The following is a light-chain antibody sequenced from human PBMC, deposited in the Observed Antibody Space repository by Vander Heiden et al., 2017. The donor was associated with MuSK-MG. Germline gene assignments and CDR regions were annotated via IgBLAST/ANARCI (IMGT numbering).Light chain of an antibody. Sequence: DIVMTQSPLSLPVTPGEPASISCRSSQSLLHSNGYNYLDWYLQKPGQSPQLLIYLGSNRAAAVPDRFSGCGSGSAFTLRIIRVEAEAVGVYYCSQAPPTPNTFGQGTRLEIK. J-gene: IGKJ5*01. V-gene: IGKV2-28*01. CDR1: QSLLHSNGYNY. CDR3: SQAPPTPNT. CDR2: LGS.